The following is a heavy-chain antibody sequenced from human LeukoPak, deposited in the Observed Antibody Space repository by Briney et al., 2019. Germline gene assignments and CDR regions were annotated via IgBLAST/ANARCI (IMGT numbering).Heavy chain of an antibody. J-gene: IGHJ4*02. CDR3: ATDFRYSGYDSPFDY. Sequence: GGSLRLSCAASGFTFSSYAMHWVRQAPGKGLEWVAVISYDGSNKYYADSVKGRFTISRDNTKNTLYLQMNSLRAEDTAVYYCATDFRYSGYDSPFDYWGQGTLVTVSS. D-gene: IGHD5-12*01. V-gene: IGHV3-30*04. CDR1: GFTFSSYA. CDR2: ISYDGSNK.